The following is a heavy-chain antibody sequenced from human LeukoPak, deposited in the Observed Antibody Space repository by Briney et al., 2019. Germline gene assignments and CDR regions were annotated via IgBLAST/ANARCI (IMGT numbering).Heavy chain of an antibody. CDR2: IYSSVTT. CDR1: GGSISRYY. D-gene: IGHD3-22*01. V-gene: IGHV4-4*09. CDR3: ARLDDREKFGK. J-gene: IGHJ4*02. Sequence: PSETLSLTCSVSGGSISRYYWSWIRQSPGKGLEWIGFIYSSVTTQYNPSLKSRVSISIDMSKSQFSLKVSSVTASDTAVYYCARLDDREKFGKWGQGTLVTVSS.